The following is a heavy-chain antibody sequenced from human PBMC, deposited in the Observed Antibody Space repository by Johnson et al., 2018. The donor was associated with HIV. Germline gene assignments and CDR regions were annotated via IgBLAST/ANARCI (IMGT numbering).Heavy chain of an antibody. D-gene: IGHD1-1*01. CDR3: ARSQYPGTRDAFDI. CDR1: GFTFSSYA. J-gene: IGHJ3*02. Sequence: QLVESGGGVVQPGRSLRLSCAASGFTFSSYAMHWVRQAPGKGLEWVAVISYDGSNKYYADSVNGRFTISRDNSKNTLYLKMNSLRAEDTAVYYCARSQYPGTRDAFDIWGQGTMVTVSS. V-gene: IGHV3-30*14. CDR2: ISYDGSNK.